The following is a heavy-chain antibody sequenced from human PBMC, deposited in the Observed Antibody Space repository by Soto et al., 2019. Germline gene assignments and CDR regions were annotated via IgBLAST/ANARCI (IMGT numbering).Heavy chain of an antibody. V-gene: IGHV1-69*06. CDR2: IIPIFGTS. CDR3: AITYGDYVVGAFDI. CDR1: GGSFSTYS. J-gene: IGHJ3*02. Sequence: QVQLVQSGAEVKQPGSSVKVSCKASGGSFSTYSISWVRQAPGQGLEWMGGIIPIFGTSNYAQKFQGRVTITADKSTNTAYMELSSMSSEDTAVYYCAITYGDYVVGAFDIWGQGPMVTVSS. D-gene: IGHD4-17*01.